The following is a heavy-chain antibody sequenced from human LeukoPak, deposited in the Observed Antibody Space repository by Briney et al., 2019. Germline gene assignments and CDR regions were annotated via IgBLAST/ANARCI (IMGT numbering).Heavy chain of an antibody. J-gene: IGHJ3*02. CDR1: GFTVSSNY. D-gene: IGHD5-18*01. Sequence: PGGSLRLSCAASGFTVSSNYMSWFRRAPGKGLEWVSVFYSGGSTYYADSVKGRFTISRDNSKNTLYLQMNSLRAEDTAVYYCARENIGYPDAFDIWGQGTMVSVSS. CDR2: FYSGGST. CDR3: ARENIGYPDAFDI. V-gene: IGHV3-66*01.